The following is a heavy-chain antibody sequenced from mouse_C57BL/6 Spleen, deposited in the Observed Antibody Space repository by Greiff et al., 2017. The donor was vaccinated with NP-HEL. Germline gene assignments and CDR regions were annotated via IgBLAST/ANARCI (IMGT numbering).Heavy chain of an antibody. D-gene: IGHD2-3*01. J-gene: IGHJ1*03. V-gene: IGHV5-17*01. Sequence: EVKLQESGGGLVKPGGSLKLSCAASGFTFSDYGMHWVRQAPEKGLEWVAYISSGSSTIYYADTVKGRFTISRDNAKNTLFLQMTSLRSEDTAMYYCARGGYYVYFDVWGTGTTVTVSS. CDR1: GFTFSDYG. CDR2: ISSGSSTI. CDR3: ARGGYYVYFDV.